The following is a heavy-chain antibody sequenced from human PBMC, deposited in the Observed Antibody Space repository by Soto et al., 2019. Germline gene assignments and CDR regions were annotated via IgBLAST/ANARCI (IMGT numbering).Heavy chain of an antibody. D-gene: IGHD3-22*01. Sequence: QITLKESGPTLVKPTQTLTLTCTFSGFSLSTSGVGVGWIRQPPGKALEWLALIYWDDDKRYSPSLKSRLTITKDTSKNQVALTITNMDPVDTATYYCTHSAYYDASGYYYGYWYFDLWGRGTLVTVSS. CDR2: IYWDDDK. CDR1: GFSLSTSGVG. J-gene: IGHJ2*01. V-gene: IGHV2-5*02. CDR3: THSAYYDASGYYYGYWYFDL.